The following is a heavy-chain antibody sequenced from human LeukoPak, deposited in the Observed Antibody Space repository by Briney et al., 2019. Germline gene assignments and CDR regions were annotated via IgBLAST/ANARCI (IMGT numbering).Heavy chain of an antibody. CDR2: MSNSGANT. V-gene: IGHV3-23*01. CDR1: GLTFSSYV. D-gene: IGHD3-22*01. Sequence: GGSLRLSCAASGLTFSSYVMNWVRQAPGKGLEWVSTMSNSGANTYYADSVKGRFTISRDNSKNTLYLQMNSLRAEDTAVYYCAKVRRDYYDSSGYSLPDYWGQGTLVTVSS. CDR3: AKVRRDYYDSSGYSLPDY. J-gene: IGHJ4*02.